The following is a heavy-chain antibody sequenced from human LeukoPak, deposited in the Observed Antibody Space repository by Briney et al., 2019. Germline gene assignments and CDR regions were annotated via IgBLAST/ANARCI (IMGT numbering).Heavy chain of an antibody. CDR2: ISYDGSNK. D-gene: IGHD3-16*01. CDR3: AKPAYAGYYYYMDV. CDR1: GFTFSSYG. Sequence: GGSLRLSCAASGFTFSSYGMHWVRQAPGKGLEWVAVISYDGSNKYYADSVKGRFTISRDNSKNTLYLQMNSLRVEDTAVYYCAKPAYAGYYYYMDVWGKGTTVTVSS. J-gene: IGHJ6*03. V-gene: IGHV3-30*18.